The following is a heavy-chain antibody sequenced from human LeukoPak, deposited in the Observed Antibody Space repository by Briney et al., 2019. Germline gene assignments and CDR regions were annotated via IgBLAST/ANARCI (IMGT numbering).Heavy chain of an antibody. V-gene: IGHV1-18*01. CDR2: ISTYNGYA. CDR3: ARTTYSSSFPYYYYYMDV. D-gene: IGHD6-6*01. J-gene: IGHJ6*03. Sequence: ASVKVSCKASGYTFTSYGISWVGQAPGQGLEWMGWISTYNGYAIYAQKLQGRVTMTTETTTSTAYMELRSLRSDDTAVYYCARTTYSSSFPYYYYYMDVWGKGTTVTVSS. CDR1: GYTFTSYG.